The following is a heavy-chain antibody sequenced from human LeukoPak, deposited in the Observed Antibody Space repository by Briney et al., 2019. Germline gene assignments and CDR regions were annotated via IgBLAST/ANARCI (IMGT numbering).Heavy chain of an antibody. CDR3: ARGLDYYDSHHI. Sequence: SVKVSCKASGGTFSSYAISWVRQAPGQGLEWMGGIIPIFGTANYAQKFQGRVTITTDESTSTAYMELSSLRSEDTAVYYCARGLDYYDSHHIWGQGTMVAVSS. CDR1: GGTFSSYA. J-gene: IGHJ3*02. V-gene: IGHV1-69*05. CDR2: IIPIFGTA. D-gene: IGHD3-22*01.